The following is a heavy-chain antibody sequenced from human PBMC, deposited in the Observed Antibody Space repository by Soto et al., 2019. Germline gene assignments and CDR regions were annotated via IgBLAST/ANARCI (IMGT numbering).Heavy chain of an antibody. V-gene: IGHV1-69*01. CDR2: LIPISGTA. D-gene: IGHD2-2*01. Sequence: QVQLVQSGAEVKKPGSSVKVSCKASGGTFSNYAISWVRQAPGQGLEWMGGLIPISGTANYAQKFQGRVTITAGESPSTAYMELSSLRSEDTAVYYCARSQGSSTSLEIYSDYSYGMEVWGQGTTVTVSS. CDR1: GGTFSNYA. CDR3: ARSQGSSTSLEIYSDYSYGMEV. J-gene: IGHJ6*02.